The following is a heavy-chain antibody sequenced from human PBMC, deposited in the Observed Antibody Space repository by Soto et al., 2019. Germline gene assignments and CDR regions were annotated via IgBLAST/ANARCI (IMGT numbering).Heavy chain of an antibody. J-gene: IGHJ4*02. CDR1: GFTFSSYA. V-gene: IGHV3-23*01. Sequence: PGGSLRLSCAASGFTFSSYAMSWVRQAPGKGLEWVSAISGSGGSTYYADSVKGRFTISRDNSKNTLYLQMNSLRAEDTAVYYCARYIAAAGVRADYDYWGQGTLVTVSS. D-gene: IGHD6-13*01. CDR3: ARYIAAAGVRADYDY. CDR2: ISGSGGST.